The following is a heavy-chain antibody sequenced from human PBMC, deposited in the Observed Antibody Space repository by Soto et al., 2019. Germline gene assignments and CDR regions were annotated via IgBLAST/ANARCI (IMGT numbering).Heavy chain of an antibody. CDR2: INHSGST. D-gene: IGHD3-10*01. Sequence: QVQLQQWGAGLLKPSETLSLTCAVYGGSFSGYYWSWIRQPPGKGLEWIGEINHSGSTNYSPSLKSRVTISVDTSKNQFSLKLSSVTAADTAVYYCARGRGYGSYNWFDPWGQGTLVTVSS. V-gene: IGHV4-34*01. CDR1: GGSFSGYY. J-gene: IGHJ5*02. CDR3: ARGRGYGSYNWFDP.